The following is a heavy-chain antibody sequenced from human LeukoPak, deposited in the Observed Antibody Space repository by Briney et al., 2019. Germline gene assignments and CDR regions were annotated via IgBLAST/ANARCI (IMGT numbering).Heavy chain of an antibody. CDR1: NYSISNNYY. Sequence: SETLSLTCAVSNYSISNNYYWGWIRQPPGKGLEWIGCIYRSGSAYYNPSLKSRVTISVDTSKNQFSLKLISVTAADTAVYYCARTAVRWYFDFWGRGSLVTVSS. J-gene: IGHJ2*01. V-gene: IGHV4-38-2*01. CDR3: ARTAVRWYFDF. D-gene: IGHD6-19*01. CDR2: IYRSGSA.